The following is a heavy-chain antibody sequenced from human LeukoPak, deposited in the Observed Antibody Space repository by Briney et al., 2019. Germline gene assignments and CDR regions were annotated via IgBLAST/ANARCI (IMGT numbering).Heavy chain of an antibody. J-gene: IGHJ6*04. CDR1: GFTFSSYA. V-gene: IGHV3-48*03. D-gene: IGHD3-10*02. CDR2: FSSSGSTI. Sequence: GGSLRLSCAASGFTFSSYAMSWVRQAPGKGLECISGFSSSGSTIYYADSVKGRFTISRDNAKNSLYLQMNSLRAEDTAVYYCAELGITMIGGVWGKGTTVTISS. CDR3: AELGITMIGGV.